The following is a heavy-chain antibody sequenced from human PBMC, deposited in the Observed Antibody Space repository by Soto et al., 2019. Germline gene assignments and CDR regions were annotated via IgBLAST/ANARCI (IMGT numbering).Heavy chain of an antibody. V-gene: IGHV3-30*18. CDR2: ISYDGSNK. CDR3: VKDGSSGWPYYYGMDV. D-gene: IGHD6-19*01. Sequence: PGGSLIISCASSGFTFSSYGMHSVRQAPGKGLEWVAVISYDGSNKYYADSVKGRFTISRDNSKNTLYLQMSSLRAEDTAVYYCVKDGSSGWPYYYGMDVWGQGTTVTVSS. CDR1: GFTFSSYG. J-gene: IGHJ6*02.